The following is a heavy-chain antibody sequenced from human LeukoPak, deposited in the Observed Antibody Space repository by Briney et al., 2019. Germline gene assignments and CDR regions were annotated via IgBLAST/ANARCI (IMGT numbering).Heavy chain of an antibody. CDR1: GDSITSHY. CDR3: ASWGIAAAPDAFDI. D-gene: IGHD6-13*01. J-gene: IGHJ3*02. Sequence: SETLSLTCTLSGDSITSHYWSWIRQPAGEGLEWIGRIHTSGSTNYNPSLKSRVTMSVDTSKNQFSLKLSSVTAADTAVYYCASWGIAAAPDAFDIWGQGTMVTVSS. CDR2: IHTSGST. V-gene: IGHV4-4*07.